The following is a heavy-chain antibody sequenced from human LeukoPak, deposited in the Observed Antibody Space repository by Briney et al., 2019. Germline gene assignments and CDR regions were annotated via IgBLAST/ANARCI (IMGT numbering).Heavy chain of an antibody. CDR1: GYTFTSYD. Sequence: ASVKDSCKASGYTFTSYDINWVRQATGQGLEWMGWMNPNSGNTVYAQKFQGRVTMTRNTSISTAYMELSSLRSEDTAVYYCARGRYYDILTGYYRPYYYGMDVWGQGTTVTVSS. CDR2: MNPNSGNT. CDR3: ARGRYYDILTGYYRPYYYGMDV. J-gene: IGHJ6*02. D-gene: IGHD3-9*01. V-gene: IGHV1-8*01.